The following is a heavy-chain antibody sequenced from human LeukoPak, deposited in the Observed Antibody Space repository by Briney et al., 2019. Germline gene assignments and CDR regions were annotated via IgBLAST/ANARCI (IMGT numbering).Heavy chain of an antibody. CDR2: IYHSGST. J-gene: IGHJ6*03. V-gene: IGHV4-38-2*01. Sequence: SETLSLTCAVSGYSISSGYYWGWIRQPPGKGLESIGSIYHSGSTYYNPSLKSRVTISVDTSKNQFSLKLSSVTAADTAVYYCARLYYGGITYYYYYMDVWGKGTTVTVSS. CDR1: GYSISSGYY. CDR3: ARLYYGGITYYYYYMDV. D-gene: IGHD4-23*01.